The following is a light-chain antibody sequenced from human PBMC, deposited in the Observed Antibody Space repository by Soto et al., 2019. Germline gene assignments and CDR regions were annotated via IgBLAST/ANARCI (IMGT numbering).Light chain of an antibody. V-gene: IGLV2-23*01. Sequence: QSVLTQPASVSGSPGQSITISCTGTSSDVGSYDLVSWYQQPPGKAPKLMIYEDTKRPSGISTRFSGSKSGNAASLTISGLQAEDEADYYCCSYADSGTFVFGTGTNVTVL. CDR1: SSDVGSYDL. CDR3: CSYADSGTFV. CDR2: EDT. J-gene: IGLJ1*01.